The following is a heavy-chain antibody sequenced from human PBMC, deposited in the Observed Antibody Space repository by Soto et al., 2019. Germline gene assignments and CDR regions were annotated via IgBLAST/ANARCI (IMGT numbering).Heavy chain of an antibody. Sequence: PGESLKISCKGSGYSFTSYWIGWVRQMPGKGLEWMGIIYPGDSDTRYSPSFQGQVTISADKSISTAYLQWSSLKASDTAMYYCARVLVDTAMVYGFDPWGQGTLVTVSS. CDR1: GYSFTSYW. J-gene: IGHJ5*02. CDR2: IYPGDSDT. CDR3: ARVLVDTAMVYGFDP. D-gene: IGHD5-18*01. V-gene: IGHV5-51*01.